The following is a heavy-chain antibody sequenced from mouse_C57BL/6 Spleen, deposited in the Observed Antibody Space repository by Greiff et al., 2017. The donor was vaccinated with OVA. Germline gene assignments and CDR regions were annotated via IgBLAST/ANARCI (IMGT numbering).Heavy chain of an antibody. CDR2: ILPGSGST. D-gene: IGHD3-2*02. V-gene: IGHV1-9*01. J-gene: IGHJ2*01. CDR3: ARREGSDHFDY. Sequence: QVQLQQSGAELLKPGASVKLSCKATGYTFTGYWIAWVKQRPGRGLEWIGEILPGSGSTNYNEKFKGKATFAADTTSNTAYMQLSSLTTEESAIYYCARREGSDHFDYWGQGTTLTVSS. CDR1: GYTFTGYW.